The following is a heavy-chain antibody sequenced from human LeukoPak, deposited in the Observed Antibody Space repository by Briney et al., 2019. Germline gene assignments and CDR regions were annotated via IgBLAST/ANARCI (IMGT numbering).Heavy chain of an antibody. CDR1: GFTFSNYW. D-gene: IGHD3-9*01. V-gene: IGHV3-7*03. Sequence: GGSVRLSYAASGFTFSNYWMSWVRQAPGKGLEWVANIRQDGNEKYYVGSVRGRFTISRDNAKNSLYLQMNSLRAEDTAVYYCARHYDILTGTFPYYWGQGTLVTVSS. J-gene: IGHJ4*02. CDR3: ARHYDILTGTFPYY. CDR2: IRQDGNEK.